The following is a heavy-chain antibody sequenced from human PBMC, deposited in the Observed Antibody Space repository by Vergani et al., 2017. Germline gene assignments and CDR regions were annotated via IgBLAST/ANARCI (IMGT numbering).Heavy chain of an antibody. D-gene: IGHD1-1*01. CDR1: EYSFGNYW. J-gene: IGHJ4*02. CDR3: ARHTTYTDS. CDR2: IYPADSDT. V-gene: IGHV5-51*01. Sequence: EVELVQSGPEMRKPGESLKIFCKGSEYSFGNYWIGWVRQMPGKGLEWMGNIYPADSDTRYSPSFQGQVTISADKSISTAFLQWDSLKASDTALYYCARHTTYTDSWGQGTLVTVSS.